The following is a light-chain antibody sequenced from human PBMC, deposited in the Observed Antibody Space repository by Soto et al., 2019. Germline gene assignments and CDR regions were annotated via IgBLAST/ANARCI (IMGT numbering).Light chain of an antibody. CDR1: QSISSW. J-gene: IGKJ2*01. CDR2: AAS. V-gene: IGKV1-5*03. CDR3: QQYNDSFPYT. Sequence: DIQMNQSPSTLSASVRDRVTITCRASQSISSWLAWYQQKPGAAPNLLIYAASTLESGVPSRFSGSRSGTEFTLTVSSLQPDDFATYYCQQYNDSFPYTLGQGTKVDIK.